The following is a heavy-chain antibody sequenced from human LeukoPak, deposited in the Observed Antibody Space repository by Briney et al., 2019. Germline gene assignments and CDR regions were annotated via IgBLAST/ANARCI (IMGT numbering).Heavy chain of an antibody. CDR3: ARHGGTGYSSSWWYAFDI. Sequence: SETLSLTCTVSGGSVSSSSYYWGWIRQPPGKGLEWIGSIYYSGSTYYNLSLKSRVTIYVDTSKNQFSLKMSSVTAADTAVYYCARHGGTGYSSSWWYAFDIWGQGTMVTVSS. V-gene: IGHV4-39*01. J-gene: IGHJ3*02. D-gene: IGHD6-13*01. CDR2: IYYSGST. CDR1: GGSVSSSSYY.